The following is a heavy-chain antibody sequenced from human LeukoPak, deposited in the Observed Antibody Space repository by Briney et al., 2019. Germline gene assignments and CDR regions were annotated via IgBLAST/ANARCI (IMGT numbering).Heavy chain of an antibody. CDR1: GGSFSGYY. V-gene: IGHV4-34*01. CDR3: ARTRYYYNSRSYGAPYYFDY. Sequence: PSETLSLTCAVYGGSFSGYYWSWIRQPPGKGLEWIGEINHSGSTNYNPSLKSRVTISVDTSKNQFSLKLSSVTAADTAVYYCARTRYYYNSRSYGAPYYFDYWGQGTLVTVSS. CDR2: INHSGST. D-gene: IGHD3-10*01. J-gene: IGHJ4*02.